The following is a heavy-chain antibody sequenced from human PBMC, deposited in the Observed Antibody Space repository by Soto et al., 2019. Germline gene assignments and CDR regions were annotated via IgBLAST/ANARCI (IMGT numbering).Heavy chain of an antibody. D-gene: IGHD3-3*01. V-gene: IGHV4-30-4*01. CDR2: IYYSGST. J-gene: IGHJ4*02. Sequence: SETLSLTCTVSGGSISSGDYYWSWIRQPPGKGLEWIGYIYYSGSTYYNPSLKSRVTISVDTSNNQFSLKLSSVTATDTAVYYCARGGTYYDFWSGYSPLDYWGQGTLVTVSS. CDR1: GGSISSGDYY. CDR3: ARGGTYYDFWSGYSPLDY.